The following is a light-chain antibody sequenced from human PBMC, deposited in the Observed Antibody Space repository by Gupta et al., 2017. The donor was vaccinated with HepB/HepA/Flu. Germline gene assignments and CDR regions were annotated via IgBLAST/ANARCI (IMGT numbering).Light chain of an antibody. V-gene: IGKV2-28*01. CDR1: QSRLHSTGYNY. Sequence: DIVMTQSPLSLPVTPGEPASISCRSSQSRLHSTGYNYLDWYLQKPGQSPQLLIYLGSNRASGVPDRFSGSGSGTDFTLKISRVEADDVGVYYCRQALQSPRTFGHGTKVDIK. J-gene: IGKJ3*01. CDR2: LGS. CDR3: RQALQSPRT.